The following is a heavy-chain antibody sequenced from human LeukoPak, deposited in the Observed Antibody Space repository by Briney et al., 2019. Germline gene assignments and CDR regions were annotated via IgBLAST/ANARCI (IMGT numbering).Heavy chain of an antibody. CDR1: GYPFTMYG. CDR2: IGTYNGNT. CDR3: ARVMRRDAYNRPLDY. J-gene: IGHJ4*02. D-gene: IGHD5-24*01. Sequence: ASVRVSCKASGYPFTMYGITWVRQAPGQGLEWMGWIGTYNGNTEYAQKLQGRVTVTTDTSTATAYMELRSLRSDDTAVYYCARVMRRDAYNRPLDYWGQGTLVTVSS. V-gene: IGHV1-18*01.